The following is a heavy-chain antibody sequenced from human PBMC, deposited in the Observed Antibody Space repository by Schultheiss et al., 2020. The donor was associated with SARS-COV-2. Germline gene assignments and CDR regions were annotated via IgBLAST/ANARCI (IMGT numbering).Heavy chain of an antibody. D-gene: IGHD3-3*01. J-gene: IGHJ4*02. V-gene: IGHV3-66*01. CDR1: GFTVSSNY. CDR3: AKTISHFGVAPFDY. Sequence: GGSLRLSCAASGFTVSSNYMSWVRQAPGKGLEWVSVIYSGGSTYYADSVKGRFTISRDNSKNTLYLQMNSLRAEDTAVYYCAKTISHFGVAPFDYWGQGTLVTVSS. CDR2: IYSGGST.